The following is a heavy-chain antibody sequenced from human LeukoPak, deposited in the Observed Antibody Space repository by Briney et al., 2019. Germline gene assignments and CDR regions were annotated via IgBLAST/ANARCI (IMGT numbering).Heavy chain of an antibody. V-gene: IGHV4-34*01. Sequence: SETLSLTCGVYDGSFSDYYWGWIRQPPGKGLEWIGSIYYSGSTYYNPSLKSRVTISVDTSKNQFSLKLSSVTAADTAVYYCARHGSTRQSGYYYYMDVWGKGTTVTISS. CDR2: IYYSGST. CDR1: DGSFSDYY. D-gene: IGHD2-2*01. J-gene: IGHJ6*03. CDR3: ARHGSTRQSGYYYYMDV.